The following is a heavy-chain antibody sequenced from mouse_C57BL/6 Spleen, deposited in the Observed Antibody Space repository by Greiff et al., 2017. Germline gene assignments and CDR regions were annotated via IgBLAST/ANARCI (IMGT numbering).Heavy chain of an antibody. CDR3: ARDYYYGSSHWYFDV. J-gene: IGHJ1*03. V-gene: IGHV1-20*01. CDR2: INPYNGDT. Sequence: EVQLQQSGPELVKPGDSVKISCKASGYSFTGYFMNWVMQSHGKSLEWIGRINPYNGDTFYTQKFKGKATLTVANSSSTAHMELRSLTSEDSAVYYWARDYYYGSSHWYFDVWGTGTTVTVSS. D-gene: IGHD1-1*01. CDR1: GYSFTGYF.